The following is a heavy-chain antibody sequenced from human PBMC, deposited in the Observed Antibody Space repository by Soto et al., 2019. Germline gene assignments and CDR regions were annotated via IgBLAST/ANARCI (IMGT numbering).Heavy chain of an antibody. Sequence: ASVKVSCKASGYTFTSYGISWVRQAPGQGLEWMGWISAYNGNTNYAQKLQGRVTMTTDASTSTAYMELRSLRSDDTAVYCCARDIAVAAPDAFDIWGQGTMVTVSS. D-gene: IGHD6-19*01. V-gene: IGHV1-18*01. CDR1: GYTFTSYG. CDR3: ARDIAVAAPDAFDI. CDR2: ISAYNGNT. J-gene: IGHJ3*02.